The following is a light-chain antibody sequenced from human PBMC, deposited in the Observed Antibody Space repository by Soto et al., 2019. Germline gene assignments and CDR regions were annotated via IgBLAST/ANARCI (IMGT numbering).Light chain of an antibody. V-gene: IGKV3-20*01. CDR3: QQYDSSPRT. J-gene: IGKJ1*01. Sequence: EIVLTQSPGTLSLSPGERATLSCRATQSVSSSYLAWYQQKPGQAPRLLIYHASSRATGIPDRFSGSGSGTDFTLTISRLEPEDFAVYYCQQYDSSPRTFGQGTKVEV. CDR1: QSVSSSY. CDR2: HAS.